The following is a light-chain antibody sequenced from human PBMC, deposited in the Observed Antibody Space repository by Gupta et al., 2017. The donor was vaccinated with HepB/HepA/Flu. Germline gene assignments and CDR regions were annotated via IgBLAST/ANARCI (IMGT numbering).Light chain of an antibody. V-gene: IGKV1-12*02. Sequence: IQMTQSPSSVSASVGDRVTITCRASQGISRWLDWYQQIPGKAPKLLIYDAATGKSGVPSRFSGSGSGTDFTLTISSGQPEEFATYYCQQALSFPFAFGQGTQVE. CDR1: QGISRW. CDR3: QQALSFPFA. J-gene: IGKJ1*01. CDR2: DAA.